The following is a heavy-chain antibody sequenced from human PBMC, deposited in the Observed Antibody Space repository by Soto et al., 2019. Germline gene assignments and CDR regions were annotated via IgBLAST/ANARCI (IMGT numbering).Heavy chain of an antibody. J-gene: IGHJ6*02. CDR1: GGSISSYY. CDR3: ARAPIVEGYFDYYYYGMDV. D-gene: IGHD3-9*01. CDR2: IYTSGST. Sequence: SETLSLPCTVSGGSISSYYWSWIRQPAGKGLEWIGRIYTSGSTNYNPSLKSRVTMSVDTSKNPFSLKLSSVTAADTAVYYCARAPIVEGYFDYYYYGMDVWGQGTTVTVSS. V-gene: IGHV4-4*07.